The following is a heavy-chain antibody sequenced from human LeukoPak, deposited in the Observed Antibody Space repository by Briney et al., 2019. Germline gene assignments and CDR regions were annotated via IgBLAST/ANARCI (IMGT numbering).Heavy chain of an antibody. V-gene: IGHV1-2*02. J-gene: IGHJ6*03. CDR2: INPNSGGT. Sequence: GASVKVSRKASVYTFTGYYMHWVRQAPGQGLEWMGWINPNSGGTNYAQKFQGMVTMTRDTSISTAYMELSRLRSDDTAVYYCARAVGSGDLPWWGYMDVWGKRTTVTVSS. D-gene: IGHD2-8*02. CDR3: ARAVGSGDLPWWGYMDV. CDR1: VYTFTGYY.